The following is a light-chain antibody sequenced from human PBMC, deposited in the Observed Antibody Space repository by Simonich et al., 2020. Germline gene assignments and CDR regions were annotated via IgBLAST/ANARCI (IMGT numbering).Light chain of an antibody. CDR1: SSNIGSNT. V-gene: IGLV1-44*01. CDR3: AAWDDSLNGRV. CDR2: SNN. J-gene: IGLJ3*02. Sequence: QSVLTQPPSASGTPGQRVTISCSGSSSNIGSNTVNWYQQRPGTAPKLLISSNNQRPSGVPYRFSGSKSGTSAYLAISGLQSEDEADYYCAAWDDSLNGRVFGGGTKLTVL.